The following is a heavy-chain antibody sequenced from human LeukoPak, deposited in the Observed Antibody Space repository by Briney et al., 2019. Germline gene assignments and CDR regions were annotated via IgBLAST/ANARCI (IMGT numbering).Heavy chain of an antibody. Sequence: GGSLRLSCAASRFTFSSYSMNWVRQAPGKGLEWVSSISSSGSYIYYADSVKGRFTISRDNAKNSLYLQMNSLRAEDTAVYYCARVSVDDFWSGYLDYWGQGTLVTVSS. CDR3: ARVSVDDFWSGYLDY. V-gene: IGHV3-21*01. D-gene: IGHD3-3*01. CDR2: ISSSGSYI. CDR1: RFTFSSYS. J-gene: IGHJ4*02.